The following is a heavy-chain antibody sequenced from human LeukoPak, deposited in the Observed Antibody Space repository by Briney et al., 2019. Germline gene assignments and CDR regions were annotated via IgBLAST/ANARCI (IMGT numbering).Heavy chain of an antibody. D-gene: IGHD6-19*01. J-gene: IGHJ4*02. CDR2: ISGSGVST. CDR1: GFTFSNYA. V-gene: IGHV3-23*01. Sequence: PGKSLRLSCAASGFTFSNYAMSWVRQAPGKGLEWVSSISGSGVSTYYADSVKGRFTISRDTSKNTVSLQMNSLRAEDTAVYYCAGDKTTGGWYEFDYWGQGTLVTVSS. CDR3: AGDKTTGGWYEFDY.